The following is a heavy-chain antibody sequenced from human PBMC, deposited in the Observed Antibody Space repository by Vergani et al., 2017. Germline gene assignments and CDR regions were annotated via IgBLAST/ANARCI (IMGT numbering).Heavy chain of an antibody. V-gene: IGHV4-4*02. J-gene: IGHJ4*02. CDR3: ARDGQWPVRGGFDS. D-gene: IGHD6-19*01. CDR2: IYHSGST. CDR1: GGSISNNNW. Sequence: QVQLQESGPGLVKPSETLSLTCTVSGGSISNNNWWSWVRQPPGKGLEWIGEIYHSGSTTYNPSLKSRVTISVDKSKNQFSLKLNSVTAADTAVYYCARDGQWPVRGGFDSWGQGTLVTVSS.